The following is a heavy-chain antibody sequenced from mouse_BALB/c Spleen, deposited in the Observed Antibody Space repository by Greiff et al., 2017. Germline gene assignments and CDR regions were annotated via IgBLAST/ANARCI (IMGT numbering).Heavy chain of an antibody. D-gene: IGHD2-4*01. J-gene: IGHJ3*01. CDR1: GYSITSGYS. V-gene: IGHV3-1*02. Sequence: VQLQQSGPDLVKPSQSLSLTCTVTGYSITSGYSWHWIRHFPGNKLEWMGYIHYSGSTNYNPSLKSRISITRDTSKNQFFLQLNSVTTEDTATYYCARYDYGGAYWGQGTLVTVSA. CDR3: ARYDYGGAY. CDR2: IHYSGST.